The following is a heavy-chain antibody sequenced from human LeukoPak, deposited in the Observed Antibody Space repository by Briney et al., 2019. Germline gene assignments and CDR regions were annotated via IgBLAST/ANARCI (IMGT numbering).Heavy chain of an antibody. CDR3: ARQGDYGDYLDY. J-gene: IGHJ4*02. CDR1: GGSISSSSYY. CDR2: IYYSGST. V-gene: IGHV4-39*01. Sequence: SETLSLTRTVSGGSISSSSYYWGWIRQPPGKGLEWIGSIYYSGSTYYNPSLKSRVTISVDTSKNQFSLKLSSVTAADTAVYYCARQGDYGDYLDYWGQGTLVTVSS. D-gene: IGHD4-17*01.